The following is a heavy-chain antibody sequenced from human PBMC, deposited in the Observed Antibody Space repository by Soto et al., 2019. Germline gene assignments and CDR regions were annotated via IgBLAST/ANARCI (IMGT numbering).Heavy chain of an antibody. CDR3: AGWGHGGSYWY. V-gene: IGHV1-18*01. CDR1: GYTFTSYG. J-gene: IGHJ4*02. CDR2: ISAYNGNT. Sequence: QVQLVQSGAEVKKPGASVKVSCKASGYTFTSYGISWVRQAPGQGLEWMGWISAYNGNTNYAQKLQGRGTLTTDTSTRTADMELRSLRSDDTAVYYCAGWGHGGSYWYWGQGTLVTVSS. D-gene: IGHD1-26*01.